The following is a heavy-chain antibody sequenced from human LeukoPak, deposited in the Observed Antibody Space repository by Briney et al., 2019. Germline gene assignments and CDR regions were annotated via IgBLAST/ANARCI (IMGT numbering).Heavy chain of an antibody. CDR2: ITNNGDST. V-gene: IGHV3-64*01. CDR1: GFTFSSYA. Sequence: PGGSLRLSCAASGFTFSSYAMRWVRQAPGKRLEYVSAITNNGDSTSYTNSVKGRFIISRDNSKNTLYLQMGSLRAEDMAVYYCARVGDKGAFDYWGPGTPVTVSS. CDR3: ARVGDKGAFDY. D-gene: IGHD3-16*01. J-gene: IGHJ4*02.